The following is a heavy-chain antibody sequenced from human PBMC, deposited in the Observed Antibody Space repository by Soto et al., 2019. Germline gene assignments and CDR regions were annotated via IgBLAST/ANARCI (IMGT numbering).Heavy chain of an antibody. D-gene: IGHD3-10*01. CDR1: GGSISSGGYY. Sequence: SETLSLTCTVSGGSISSGGYYWSWIRQHPGKGLEWIGYIYYSGSTYYNPSLKSRVTISVDTSKNQFSLKLSSVTAADTAVYYCARDQIWFGDFHYYGMDVWGQGTTVTVSS. CDR3: ARDQIWFGDFHYYGMDV. V-gene: IGHV4-31*03. CDR2: IYYSGST. J-gene: IGHJ6*02.